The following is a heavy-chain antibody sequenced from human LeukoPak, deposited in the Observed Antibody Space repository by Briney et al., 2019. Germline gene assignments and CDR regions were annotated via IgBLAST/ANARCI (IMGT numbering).Heavy chain of an antibody. Sequence: GASVKISCKGSGYSFTSYWIGWVRQMPGKGLEWMGIIYPGDSDTRYSPSFQGQVTISADKSISTAYLQWSSLKASDTAMYYCARQDDSSGYYPEYYFDYWGQGTLVTVSS. D-gene: IGHD3-22*01. V-gene: IGHV5-51*01. J-gene: IGHJ4*02. CDR2: IYPGDSDT. CDR1: GYSFTSYW. CDR3: ARQDDSSGYYPEYYFDY.